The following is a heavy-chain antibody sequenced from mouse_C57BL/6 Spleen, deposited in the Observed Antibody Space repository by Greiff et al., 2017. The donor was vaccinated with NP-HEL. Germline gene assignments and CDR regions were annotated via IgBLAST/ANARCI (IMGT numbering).Heavy chain of an antibody. Sequence: EVQLQQSGPELVKPGASVKLSCKASGFTFTDYYMNWVKQSPGKSLEWIGAINPNNGGTSYNQKFKGQATLSVDKSSSTAYMELRSLTSEDSAVYYCARSALYGSSSHWYFDVWGTGTTVTVSS. CDR1: GFTFTDYY. CDR2: INPNNGGT. D-gene: IGHD1-1*01. CDR3: ARSALYGSSSHWYFDV. J-gene: IGHJ1*03. V-gene: IGHV1-26*01.